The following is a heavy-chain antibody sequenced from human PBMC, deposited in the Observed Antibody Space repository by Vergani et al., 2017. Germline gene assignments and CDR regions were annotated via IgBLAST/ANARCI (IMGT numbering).Heavy chain of an antibody. J-gene: IGHJ5*02. CDR2: IIPIFGTA. Sequence: QVQLVQSGAEVKKPGSSVKVSCKASGGTFSSYAISWVRQAPGQGLEWMGGIIPIFGTANYAKKFQGRVTITADESTSTAYMELSSLRSEDTAVYYCARSGDEDGYNYYNWFDPWGQGTLVTVSS. V-gene: IGHV1-69*01. CDR1: GGTFSSYA. D-gene: IGHD5-24*01. CDR3: ARSGDEDGYNYYNWFDP.